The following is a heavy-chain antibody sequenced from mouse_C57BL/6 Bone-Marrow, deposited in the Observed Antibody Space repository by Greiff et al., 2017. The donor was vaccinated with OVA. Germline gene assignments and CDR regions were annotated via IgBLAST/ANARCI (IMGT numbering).Heavy chain of an antibody. CDR3: ARLYDYDDWYFDV. J-gene: IGHJ1*03. V-gene: IGHV7-3*01. CDR1: GFTFTDYY. D-gene: IGHD2-4*01. CDR2: IRNKANGYTT. Sequence: DVMLVESGGGLVQPGGSLSLSCAASGFTFTDYYMSWVRQPPGKALEWLGFIRNKANGYTTEYSASVKGRFTISRDNSQSILYLQMNALRAEDSATYYCARLYDYDDWYFDVWGTGTTVTVSS.